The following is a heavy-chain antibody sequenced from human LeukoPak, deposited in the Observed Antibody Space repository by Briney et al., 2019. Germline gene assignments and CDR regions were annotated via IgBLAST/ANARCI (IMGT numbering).Heavy chain of an antibody. CDR3: ARRGGTSGWGAFDI. J-gene: IGHJ3*02. Sequence: GGSLRLSCAASGFTFSSHAMNWVRQPPGKGLDWVSSIDKSGDGAFYADSVKGRFTVSRDNSKNTLYLQMNSLRREDTAVYYCARRGGTSGWGAFDIWGQGTMVTVSS. V-gene: IGHV3-23*01. D-gene: IGHD2-2*01. CDR1: GFTFSSHA. CDR2: IDKSGDGA.